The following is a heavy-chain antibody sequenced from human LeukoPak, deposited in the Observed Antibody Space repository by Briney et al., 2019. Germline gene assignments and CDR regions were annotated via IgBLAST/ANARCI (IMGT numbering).Heavy chain of an antibody. CDR2: IYYSGSN. D-gene: IGHD4-17*01. J-gene: IGHJ4*02. CDR3: ARQGGPYGDLDY. Sequence: SETLSLTCTVSGGSISSSSYYWGWIRQPPGKGLEWIGSIYYSGSNYNTPSLKSRVPISVDTSKNQFSLKLSSVTAADTAVYYCARQGGPYGDLDYWGQGTLVTVSS. V-gene: IGHV4-39*01. CDR1: GGSISSSSYY.